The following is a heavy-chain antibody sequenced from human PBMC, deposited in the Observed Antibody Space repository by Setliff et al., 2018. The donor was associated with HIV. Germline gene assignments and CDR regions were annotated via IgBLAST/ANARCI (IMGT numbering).Heavy chain of an antibody. CDR3: ARASVGATGLYAFEI. V-gene: IGHV4-61*09. J-gene: IGHJ3*02. CDR2: IYTSGST. CDR1: GGSISSGIYY. Sequence: TLSLTCTVSGGSISSGIYYWSWIRQPAGQGLEWIGHIYTSGSTNYSPSVKSRVTISVDTSKNQFSLRLNSVTAADTAVYYCARASVGATGLYAFEIWDQGTMVTVSS. D-gene: IGHD1-26*01.